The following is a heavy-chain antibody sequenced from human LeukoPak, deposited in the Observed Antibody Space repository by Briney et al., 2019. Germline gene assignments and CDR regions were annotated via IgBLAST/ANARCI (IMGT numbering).Heavy chain of an antibody. CDR2: SSGYNGHT. V-gene: IGHV1-18*01. D-gene: IGHD2-15*01. CDR1: GYTLTNYG. CDR3: ARVAPNRRYCSGGTCLNYFDY. Sequence: ASVKVSCKASGYTLTNYGMSWVRQAPGQGLEWMGGSSGYNGHTNYAQKLQGRVTMTTDTATSTAYMELRSLRSDDTAVYYCARVAPNRRYCSGGTCLNYFDYWGQGTLVTVSS. J-gene: IGHJ4*02.